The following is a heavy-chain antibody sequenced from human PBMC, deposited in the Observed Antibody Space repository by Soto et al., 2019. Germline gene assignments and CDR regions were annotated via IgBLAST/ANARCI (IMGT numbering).Heavy chain of an antibody. J-gene: IGHJ5*02. CDR1: GGSISSYY. CDR3: ARYSDSSSGPKWFDP. V-gene: IGHV4-59*01. D-gene: IGHD6-6*01. Sequence: PSETLSLTCTVSGGSISSYYWSCIRQPPGKGLEWIGYIYYSGSTNYNPSLKSRVTISVDTSKNQFSLKLSSVTAADTAVYYCARYSDSSSGPKWFDPWGQGTLVTVSS. CDR2: IYYSGST.